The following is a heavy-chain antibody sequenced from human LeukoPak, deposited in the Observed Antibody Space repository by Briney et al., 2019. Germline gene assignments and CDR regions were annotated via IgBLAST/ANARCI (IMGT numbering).Heavy chain of an antibody. V-gene: IGHV3-7*01. CDR3: AREDYDI. D-gene: IGHD3-16*01. Sequence: GGSLRLSCAASGFTFRNYWMSWVRQAPGKGLEWVANIKQDGSEKYYVDSVKGRFTISRDNAKNSLYLQLNSPRAEDTAVYYCAREDYDIWGQGTMVTVSS. CDR1: GFTFRNYW. J-gene: IGHJ3*02. CDR2: IKQDGSEK.